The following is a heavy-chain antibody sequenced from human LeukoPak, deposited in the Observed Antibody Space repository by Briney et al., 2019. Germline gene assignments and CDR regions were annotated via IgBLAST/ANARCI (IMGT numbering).Heavy chain of an antibody. CDR1: GGSISSYY. CDR2: IYYSGST. J-gene: IGHJ6*02. Sequence: SETLSLTRTVSGGSISSYYWSWIRQPPGKGLEWIGYIYYSGSTNYNPSLKSRVTISVDTSKNQFSLKLSSVTAADTAVYYCARDRLVGVSCSGGSCYPPLFYYGMDVWGQGTTVTVSS. CDR3: ARDRLVGVSCSGGSCYPPLFYYGMDV. D-gene: IGHD2-15*01. V-gene: IGHV4-59*01.